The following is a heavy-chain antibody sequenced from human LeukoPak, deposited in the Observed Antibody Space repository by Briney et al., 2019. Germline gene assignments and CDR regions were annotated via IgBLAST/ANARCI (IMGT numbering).Heavy chain of an antibody. CDR1: GGSISSSSYY. Sequence: TETLSLTCTVSGGSISSSSYYWGWIRQPPGKGLEWIGSTYYSGSTYYNPSLKSRVTISVDTSKNQFSLKLSSVTAADTAVYYCARTVSGYPPSAEYFQHWGQGTLVTVSS. J-gene: IGHJ1*01. D-gene: IGHD3-22*01. CDR2: TYYSGST. V-gene: IGHV4-39*01. CDR3: ARTVSGYPPSAEYFQH.